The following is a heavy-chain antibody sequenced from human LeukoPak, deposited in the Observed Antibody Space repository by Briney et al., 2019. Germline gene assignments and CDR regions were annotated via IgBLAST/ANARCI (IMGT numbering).Heavy chain of an antibody. Sequence: PSETLSLTCTVSGGSIDSYYWSWIRQPPGKGLERIGYIYYSGSTNYNPSLKSRVTISVDTSKNQFSLKLSSVTAADTAVYYCARGDYVISKLGYYYYYMDVWGKGTTVTVSS. CDR3: ARGDYVISKLGYYYYYMDV. CDR1: GGSIDSYY. V-gene: IGHV4-59*01. CDR2: IYYSGST. D-gene: IGHD3-16*01. J-gene: IGHJ6*03.